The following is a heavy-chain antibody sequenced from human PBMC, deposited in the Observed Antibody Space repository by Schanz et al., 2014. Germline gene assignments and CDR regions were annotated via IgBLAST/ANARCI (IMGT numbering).Heavy chain of an antibody. CDR2: ISGSGETT. CDR1: GFRFNNYA. Sequence: EVLLVESGGGLAQPGGSLRLSCAASGFRFNNYAMRWVRQAPGKGLEWVSAISGSGETTYYADSVKGRFTISRDNSKNALYLQMNSLSAEDTAVYSFSKRITGTHHNPYYHGMDVWGQGTTVTVSS. V-gene: IGHV3-23*04. J-gene: IGHJ6*02. D-gene: IGHD1-20*01. CDR3: SKRITGTHHNPYYHGMDV.